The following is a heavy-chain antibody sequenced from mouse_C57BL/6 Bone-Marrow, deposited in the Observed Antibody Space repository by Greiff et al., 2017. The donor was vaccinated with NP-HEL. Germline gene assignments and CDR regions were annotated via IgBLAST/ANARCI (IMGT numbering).Heavy chain of an antibody. V-gene: IGHV2-2*01. Sequence: VQLQQSGPGLVQPSQSLSITCTVSGFSLTSYGVHWVRQSPGTGLEWLGVIWSGGSTDYNAAFISRLSISKDNSKSQVFFKMNSLQADDTAIYYCASLLGFAYWGQGTLVTVSA. CDR2: IWSGGST. CDR3: ASLLGFAY. J-gene: IGHJ3*01. CDR1: GFSLTSYG. D-gene: IGHD2-1*01.